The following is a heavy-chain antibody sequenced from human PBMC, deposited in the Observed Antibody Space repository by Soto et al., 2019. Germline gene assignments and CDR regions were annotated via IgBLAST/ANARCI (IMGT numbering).Heavy chain of an antibody. J-gene: IGHJ3*02. CDR1: GGSISSGGYY. CDR3: ARAPDPWGEAVDI. D-gene: IGHD7-27*01. Sequence: QVQLQESGPGLVKPSQTLSLTCTVSGGSISSGGYYWSWIRQHPGKGREWIGYSYYSGSTYYNAALESRVTISVETSTNQFSLKLSSVTTADTAVYYCARAPDPWGEAVDIWGQGTMVTVSS. V-gene: IGHV4-31*03. CDR2: SYYSGST.